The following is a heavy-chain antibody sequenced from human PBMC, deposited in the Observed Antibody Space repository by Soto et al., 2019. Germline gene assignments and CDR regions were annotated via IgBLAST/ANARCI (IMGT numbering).Heavy chain of an antibody. V-gene: IGHV1-8*02. CDR2: MSPNSGNT. CDR1: GYTFTNDD. D-gene: IGHD3-10*01. Sequence: QVQLVQSGAEVKKPGASVKVSCKTSGYTFTNDDINWVRQAAGQGLEWIGWMSPNSGNTGYAQKFQGRVTLTRDTSISTAYMELSSLRSEYTAVYYCARGMSDGFGEVSWGQGTLGTVSS. J-gene: IGHJ5*02. CDR3: ARGMSDGFGEVS.